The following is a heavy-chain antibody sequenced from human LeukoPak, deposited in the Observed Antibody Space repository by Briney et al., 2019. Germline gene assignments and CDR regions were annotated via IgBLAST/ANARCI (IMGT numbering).Heavy chain of an antibody. V-gene: IGHV3-15*07. CDR2: IKSKTDGGTT. Sequence: PGGSLRLSCAASGFTFSNAWMNWVRQAPGKGLEWVGRIKSKTDGGTTDYAAPVKGRFTNSRDDSKNTLYLQMNSLKTEDTAMYYCTTTSPYYDSSGRDYWGQGTLVTVSS. CDR1: GFTFSNAW. D-gene: IGHD3-22*01. CDR3: TTTSPYYDSSGRDY. J-gene: IGHJ4*02.